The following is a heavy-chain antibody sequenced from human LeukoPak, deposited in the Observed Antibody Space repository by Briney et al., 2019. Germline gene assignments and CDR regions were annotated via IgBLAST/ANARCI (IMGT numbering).Heavy chain of an antibody. CDR3: AKDQFDP. V-gene: IGHV3-23*01. CDR1: GFTFSSSA. Sequence: GGSLRLSCAASGFTFSSSAMTWVRQAPGKGLEWVSSIGGSGAITYYADSVKGRFTISRDNSKNTLYLHMNSLRAEDTAVYYCAKDQFDPWGQGTLVTVSS. J-gene: IGHJ5*02. CDR2: IGGSGAIT.